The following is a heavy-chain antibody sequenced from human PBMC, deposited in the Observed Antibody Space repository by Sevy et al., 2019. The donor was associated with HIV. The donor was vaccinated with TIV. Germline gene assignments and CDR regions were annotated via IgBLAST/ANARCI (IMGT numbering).Heavy chain of an antibody. V-gene: IGHV1-2*02. J-gene: IGHJ4*02. Sequence: ASEKVSCKASGYTFTGYYMHWVRQAPGQGLEWMGWINPNSGGTNYAQKFQGRVTMTRDTSISTAYMELSRLRSDDTAVYYCARSPYSSGWGAFDYWGQGTLVTVSS. D-gene: IGHD6-19*01. CDR2: INPNSGGT. CDR1: GYTFTGYY. CDR3: ARSPYSSGWGAFDY.